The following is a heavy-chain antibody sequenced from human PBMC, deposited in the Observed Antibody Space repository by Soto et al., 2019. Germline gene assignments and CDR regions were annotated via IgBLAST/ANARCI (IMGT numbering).Heavy chain of an antibody. CDR1: GGTFSSYA. J-gene: IGHJ6*02. CDR3: ARNVVVVPAAIGGPWGYYYYGMDV. V-gene: IGHV1-69*13. Sequence: SVKVSCKASGGTFSSYAISWMRQAPGQGLEWMGGIIPIFGTANYAQKFQGRVTITADESTSTAYMELSSLRSEDTAVYYCARNVVVVPAAIGGPWGYYYYGMDVWGQGTTVTVSS. D-gene: IGHD2-2*01. CDR2: IIPIFGTA.